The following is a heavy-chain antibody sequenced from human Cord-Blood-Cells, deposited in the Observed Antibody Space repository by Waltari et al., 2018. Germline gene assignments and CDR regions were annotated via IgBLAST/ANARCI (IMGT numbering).Heavy chain of an antibody. V-gene: IGHV3-30*02. CDR2: IRYEGSNK. CDR3: AKGSLLSYFQH. J-gene: IGHJ1*01. CDR1: GFTFSSYG. Sequence: QVQLVESGGGVVQPGGSLRLSCAASGFTFSSYGMHWVRPAPGKGLEGVAFIRYEGSNKYYADSVKGRFTISRDNSKNTLYLQMNSLRAEDTAVYYCAKGSLLSYFQHWGQGTLVTVSS. D-gene: IGHD2-2*01.